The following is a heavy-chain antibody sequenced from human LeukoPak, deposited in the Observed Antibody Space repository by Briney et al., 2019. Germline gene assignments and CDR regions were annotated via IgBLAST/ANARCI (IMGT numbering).Heavy chain of an antibody. D-gene: IGHD1-14*01. Sequence: SGGSLRLSCAASGFTFNNAWMSWIRQAPGKGLEWVSLIYSHGNTHYADSVKGRFTISRDTSKNTLYLQMHSLKAEDTAVYYYVRADNGFDHWGQGALVTVSS. CDR2: IYSHGNT. J-gene: IGHJ4*02. CDR3: VRADNGFDH. CDR1: GFTFNNAW. V-gene: IGHV3-53*01.